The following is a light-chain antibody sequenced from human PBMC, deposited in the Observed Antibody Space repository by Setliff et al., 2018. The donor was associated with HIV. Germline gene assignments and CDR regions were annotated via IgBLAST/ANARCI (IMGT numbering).Light chain of an antibody. J-gene: IGLJ1*01. Sequence: QSALAQPASVSGSPGQSITIPCTGTSSDVGGYSHVSWYQQHPGKAPKLIIYEVRNRPSGVSNRFSGSKSGNTASLTISGLQAEDEADYYCSSYAITNTLPFGTGT. CDR1: SSDVGGYSH. CDR3: SSYAITNTLP. V-gene: IGLV2-14*01. CDR2: EVR.